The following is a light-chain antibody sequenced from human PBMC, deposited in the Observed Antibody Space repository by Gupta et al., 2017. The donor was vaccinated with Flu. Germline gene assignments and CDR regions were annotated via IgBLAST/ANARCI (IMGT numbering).Light chain of an antibody. V-gene: IGKV2D-29*01. CDR1: QSLLHDNGKTY. J-gene: IGKJ1*01. CDR3: RQSEHYPPWT. CDR2: EVS. Sequence: DIVMIQTPLSLSVTPGQPASISCRSSQSLLHDNGKTYLSWFLQKPGQTPQLLIYEVSNRVAGVEDRFSGSGFGKDLTLTISSGQEEDVGGYYCRQSEHYPPWTFGQGTKVEIK.